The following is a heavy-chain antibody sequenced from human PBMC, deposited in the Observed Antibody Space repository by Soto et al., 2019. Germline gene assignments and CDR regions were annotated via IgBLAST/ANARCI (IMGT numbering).Heavy chain of an antibody. Sequence: SGPTLVNPKQTLTLTCPFSGFSLSTSGMCVSWIRQPPGKGLEWIGSIYYSGSTYYNPSLKSRVTISVDTSKNQFSLKLSSVTAADTAVYYCARHTPAISISDHWGQGTLVTVSS. D-gene: IGHD2-15*01. CDR3: ARHTPAISISDH. V-gene: IGHV4-39*01. CDR1: GFSLSTSGMC. CDR2: IYYSGST. J-gene: IGHJ4*02.